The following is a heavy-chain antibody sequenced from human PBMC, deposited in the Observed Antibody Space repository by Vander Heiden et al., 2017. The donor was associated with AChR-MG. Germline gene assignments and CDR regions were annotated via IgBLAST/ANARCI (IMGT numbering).Heavy chain of an antibody. CDR2: IIPIFGTA. J-gene: IGHJ3*02. V-gene: IGHV1-69*01. Sequence: QVQLVQSGAEVKKPGSSVTVSCKASGGTSSSYAISWVRQAPGQGLEWMGGIIPIFGTANYAQKFQGRVTITADESTSTAYMELSSLRSEDTAVYYCAGVEMATITNYYDAFDIWGQGTMVTVSS. D-gene: IGHD5-12*01. CDR1: GGTSSSYA. CDR3: AGVEMATITNYYDAFDI.